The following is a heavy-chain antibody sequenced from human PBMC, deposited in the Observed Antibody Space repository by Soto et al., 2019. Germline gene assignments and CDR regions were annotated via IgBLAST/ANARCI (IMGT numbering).Heavy chain of an antibody. CDR3: AKREHYESGGMDV. V-gene: IGHV3-23*01. J-gene: IGHJ6*02. CDR1: GFTFSSYA. Sequence: EVQLLESGGGLVQPGGSLRLSCAASGFTFSSYAMSWVRQAPGKGLEWVSAISGSGGSTYYADSVKGRFTISRGNSKNTLYLQMNSLRAEDTAVYYCAKREHYESGGMDVWGQGTTVTVSS. D-gene: IGHD3-3*01. CDR2: ISGSGGST.